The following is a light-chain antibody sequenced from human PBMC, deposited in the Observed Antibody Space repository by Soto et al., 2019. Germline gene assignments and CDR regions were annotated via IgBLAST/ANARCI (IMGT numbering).Light chain of an antibody. J-gene: IGLJ1*01. CDR2: SNN. CDR3: AAWDDSLSGYV. Sequence: QSVLAQPPSVSAAPGQKVTISCSGSSSNIGNNYVSWYQQLPGTAPKLLIYSNNQRPSGVPDRFSGSKSGTSASLAISGLRSEDEADYYCAAWDDSLSGYVFGTGTKVTVL. V-gene: IGLV1-47*02. CDR1: SSNIGNNY.